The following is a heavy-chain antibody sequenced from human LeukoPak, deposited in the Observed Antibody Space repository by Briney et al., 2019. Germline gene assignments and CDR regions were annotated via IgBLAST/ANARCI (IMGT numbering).Heavy chain of an antibody. CDR2: IYYSGST. CDR3: ARVWVTEYYFDY. J-gene: IGHJ4*02. D-gene: IGHD2-21*02. Sequence: SETLSLTCTVSGGSISSGSYYWGWIRQPPGKGLEWIGSIYYSGSTYYNPSLKSRVTISVDTSKNQFSLKLSSVTAADTAVYYCARVWVTEYYFDYWGQGTLVTVSS. CDR1: GGSISSGSYY. V-gene: IGHV4-39*07.